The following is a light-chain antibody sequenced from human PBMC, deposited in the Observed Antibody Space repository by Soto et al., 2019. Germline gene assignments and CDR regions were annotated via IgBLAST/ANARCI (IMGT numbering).Light chain of an antibody. Sequence: EIGLSQSPGTLSLSPGERATLSCRASQSVSSSYLAWYQQKPGQAPRLLIYAVSTRATGIPDRFSGSGSGTDFTLTISRLEPEDSALYFCQQYRPSPAISFGQGTRLEIK. V-gene: IGKV3-20*01. CDR3: QQYRPSPAIS. CDR1: QSVSSSY. CDR2: AVS. J-gene: IGKJ5*01.